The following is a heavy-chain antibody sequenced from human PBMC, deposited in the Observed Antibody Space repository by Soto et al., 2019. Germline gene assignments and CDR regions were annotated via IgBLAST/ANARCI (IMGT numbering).Heavy chain of an antibody. CDR3: ARERFLEWLELYAGAFDI. D-gene: IGHD3-3*01. Sequence: QVQLVESGGGVVQPGRSLRLSCAASGFTFSSYAMHWVRQAPGKGLEWVAVISYDGSNKYYADSVKGRFTISRDNSKNTLYLQMNSLRAEDTAVYYCARERFLEWLELYAGAFDIWGQGTMVTVSS. J-gene: IGHJ3*02. CDR2: ISYDGSNK. V-gene: IGHV3-30-3*01. CDR1: GFTFSSYA.